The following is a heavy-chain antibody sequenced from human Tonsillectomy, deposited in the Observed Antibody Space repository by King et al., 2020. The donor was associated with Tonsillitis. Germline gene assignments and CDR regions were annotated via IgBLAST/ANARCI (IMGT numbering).Heavy chain of an antibody. D-gene: IGHD1-26*01. CDR3: ARGRDAPRYSGSYYDHDAFDI. CDR1: GGSISSGSYY. V-gene: IGHV4-61*02. CDR2: IYTSGST. Sequence: VQLQESGPGLVKPSQTLSLTCTVSGGSISSGSYYWSWIRQPAGKGLEWIGRIYTSGSTNYNPSLKSRVTMSLDGSKNQFSLKLSSVTATATARYYCARGRDAPRYSGSYYDHDAFDIWGQGTMVTVSS. J-gene: IGHJ3*02.